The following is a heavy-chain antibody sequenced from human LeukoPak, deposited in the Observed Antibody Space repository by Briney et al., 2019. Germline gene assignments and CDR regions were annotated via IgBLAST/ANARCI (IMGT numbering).Heavy chain of an antibody. V-gene: IGHV6-1*01. CDR2: TYYRSMWYN. J-gene: IGHJ4*02. CDR1: GDSVSSNSAS. D-gene: IGHD6-13*01. CDR3: ARAGIASTYYFDY. Sequence: PSQTLSLTCAISGDSVSSNSASWNWIRQSPSRGLEWLARTYYRSMWYNDYAVSVKSRISINADTSKNQFSLHLDSVTPEDTAVYFCARAGIASTYYFDYWGRGALVTVSS.